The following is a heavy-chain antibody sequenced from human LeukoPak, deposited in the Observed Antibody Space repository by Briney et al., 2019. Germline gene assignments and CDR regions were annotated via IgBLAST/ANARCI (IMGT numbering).Heavy chain of an antibody. Sequence: SETLSLTYAVSGASISSGGYSWGWIRQPPGKGLQWIGDIYHSGSTYYHPSLKSRFTISVDRSKNRFSLKPSSVTAADTAVYYCASVDIVATTVDYWGQGTLVTVSS. D-gene: IGHD5-12*01. CDR2: IYHSGST. CDR1: GASISSGGYS. J-gene: IGHJ4*02. CDR3: ASVDIVATTVDY. V-gene: IGHV4-30-2*02.